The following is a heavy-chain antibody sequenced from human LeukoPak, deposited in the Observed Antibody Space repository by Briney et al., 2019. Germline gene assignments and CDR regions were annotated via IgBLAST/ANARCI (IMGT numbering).Heavy chain of an antibody. V-gene: IGHV3-30-3*01. D-gene: IGHD4-17*01. CDR3: ASFMTTVTIPDY. Sequence: PGGSLRLSCAASGFTFSNYAVRWVRQAPGKGLDWVAVISDDGNNKYYSDSVKGRFTISRDNAKSSLYLQMNSLSAEDTAVYYCASFMTTVTIPDYWGQGTLVTVSS. CDR2: ISDDGNNK. J-gene: IGHJ4*02. CDR1: GFTFSNYA.